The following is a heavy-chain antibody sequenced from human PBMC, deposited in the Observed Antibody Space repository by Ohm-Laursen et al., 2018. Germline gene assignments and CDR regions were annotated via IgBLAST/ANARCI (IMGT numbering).Heavy chain of an antibody. CDR3: AREAPVVEGVTTASSYYGMDV. CDR1: GFTFDDYA. D-gene: IGHD4-17*01. CDR2: ISSSSSYI. Sequence: SLRLSCAASGFTFDDYAMHWVRQAPGKGLEWVSSISSSSSYIYYADSVKGRFTISRDNAKNSLFLQMNSLRAEDTAVYYCAREAPVVEGVTTASSYYGMDVWGQGTTVTVSS. J-gene: IGHJ6*02. V-gene: IGHV3-21*01.